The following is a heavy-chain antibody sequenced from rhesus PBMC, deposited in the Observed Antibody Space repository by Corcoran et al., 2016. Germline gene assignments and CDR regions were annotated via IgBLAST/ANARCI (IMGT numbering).Heavy chain of an antibody. V-gene: IGHV4-65*01. CDR2: IDGGSGNT. J-gene: IGHJ2*01. CDR3: ARSYKVSSGWSGDFDL. Sequence: QVQLQASGPGLVKPSETLSLTCAVSGGSISSSNWWSWIRQSPGKGLEWIGYIDGGSGNTSDNPSLKSRVTMSTDTSKNQFARKLSAVTAADTAVYYGARSYKVSSGWSGDFDLWGSGTPITTSS. D-gene: IGHD6S26*01. CDR1: GGSISSSNW.